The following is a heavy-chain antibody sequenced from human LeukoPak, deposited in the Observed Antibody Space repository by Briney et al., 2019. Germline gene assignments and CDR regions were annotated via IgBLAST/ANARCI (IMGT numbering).Heavy chain of an antibody. CDR1: GFTFSSYW. J-gene: IGHJ4*02. CDR2: IKQDGSEK. D-gene: IGHD3-10*01. V-gene: IGHV3-7*01. CDR3: ARDVGPWSSGSYYYDY. Sequence: GGSLRLSCAASGFTFSSYWMSWVRQAPGKGLEWVANIKQDGSEKYYVESVKGRFTISRDNAKNSLYLQMNSLRAEDTAVYYCARDVGPWSSGSYYYDYWGQGTLVTVSS.